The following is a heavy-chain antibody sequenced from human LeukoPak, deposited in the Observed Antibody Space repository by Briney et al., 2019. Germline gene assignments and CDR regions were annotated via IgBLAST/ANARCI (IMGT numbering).Heavy chain of an antibody. D-gene: IGHD2-2*02. CDR3: AKSPLIPGYCSSTSCYTLDY. V-gene: IGHV3-23*01. CDR1: GFTFXXXX. CDR2: XXXSGTST. Sequence: LXWXASGFTFXXXXMRXXXQXXXXGXXXXSXXXXSGTSTYYADSLKGRFTISRDNSKNTLYLQMYSLRAEDTAVYYCAKSPLIPGYCSSTSCYTLDYWGQGTLVTVSS. J-gene: IGHJ4*02.